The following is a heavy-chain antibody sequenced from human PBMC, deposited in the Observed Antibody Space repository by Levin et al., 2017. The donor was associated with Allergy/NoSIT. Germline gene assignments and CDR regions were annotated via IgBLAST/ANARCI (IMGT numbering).Heavy chain of an antibody. D-gene: IGHD3-9*01. CDR1: GGSTRLGGYY. CDR2: IYYSGET. Sequence: TPSETLSLTCSVSGGSTRLGGYYWGWIRQHPVKGLEWLGYIYYSGETFYNPSVESRLVISHDTSENQFSLKLTSLTAADTAVYYCERAQTGYVSPFDFWGPGTLVTVSS. CDR3: ERAQTGYVSPFDF. J-gene: IGHJ4*02. V-gene: IGHV4-31*03.